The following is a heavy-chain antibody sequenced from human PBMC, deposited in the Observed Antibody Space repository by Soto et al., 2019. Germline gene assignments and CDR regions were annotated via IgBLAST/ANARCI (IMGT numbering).Heavy chain of an antibody. CDR1: GASISGYY. D-gene: IGHD1-1*01. J-gene: IGHJ5*02. CDR2: IYATGTT. V-gene: IGHV4-4*07. Sequence: QVQLQESGPGLVKPSETLSLTCTVSGASISGYYWSWIRKSAGKGLEWIGRIYATGTTDYNPSLKSRVMMSVDPSKNQFSLKLRSVTAADTAVYYCVRDGTKTLRDWFDPWGQGISVNVSS. CDR3: VRDGTKTLRDWFDP.